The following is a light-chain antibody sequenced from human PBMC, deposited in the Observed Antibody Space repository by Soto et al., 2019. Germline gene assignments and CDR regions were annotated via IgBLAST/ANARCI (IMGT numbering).Light chain of an antibody. CDR3: CSYAGSYWV. CDR1: SSDVGGYNY. Sequence: QSVLTQPRSVSGSPGQSVTISCTGSSSDVGGYNYVSWYQQHPGKAPKLVIYDVTQRPSGVPDRFSGSKSGNTASLTISGLQAEDEADYYCCSYAGSYWVFGGGTKLTVL. J-gene: IGLJ3*02. V-gene: IGLV2-11*01. CDR2: DVT.